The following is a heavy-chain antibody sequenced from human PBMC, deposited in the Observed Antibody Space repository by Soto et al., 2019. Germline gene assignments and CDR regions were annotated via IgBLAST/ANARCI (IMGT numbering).Heavy chain of an antibody. D-gene: IGHD2-2*01. Sequence: SVKVSCKASGGTFSSYTISWVRQAPGQGLEWMGRIIPILGIANYAQKFQGRVTITADKSTSTAYMELSSLRSEDTAVYYCAREGYCSSTSCYFPFDYWGQGTLVTVSS. J-gene: IGHJ4*02. CDR1: GGTFSSYT. CDR2: IIPILGIA. V-gene: IGHV1-69*04. CDR3: AREGYCSSTSCYFPFDY.